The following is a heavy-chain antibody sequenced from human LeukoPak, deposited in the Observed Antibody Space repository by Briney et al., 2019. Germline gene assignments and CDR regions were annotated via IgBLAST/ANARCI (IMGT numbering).Heavy chain of an antibody. CDR1: GFTVSSNY. V-gene: IGHV3-53*01. CDR2: IHSGGST. CDR3: AREDYDSSGYYYFDY. J-gene: IGHJ4*02. Sequence: GESLRLSCAASGFTVSSNYMSWVRQAPGKGLEWVSVIHSGGSTNYADSVKGRFTISRDSSKNTLYLQMNSLRAEDTAVYYCAREDYDSSGYYYFDYWGQGTLVTVSS. D-gene: IGHD3-22*01.